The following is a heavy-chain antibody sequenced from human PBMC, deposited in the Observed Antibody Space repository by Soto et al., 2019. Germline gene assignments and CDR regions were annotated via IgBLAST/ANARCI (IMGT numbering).Heavy chain of an antibody. CDR1: GFTFSSYA. CDR3: ARDHGWGSSWYGPSYYYGMDV. Sequence: GGSLRLSCAASGFTFSSYAMHWVRQAPGKGLEWVAVISYDGSNKYYADSVKGRFTISRDNSKNTLYLQMNSLRAEDTAVYYCARDHGWGSSWYGPSYYYGMDVWGQGTTVTVSS. D-gene: IGHD6-13*01. CDR2: ISYDGSNK. V-gene: IGHV3-30-3*01. J-gene: IGHJ6*02.